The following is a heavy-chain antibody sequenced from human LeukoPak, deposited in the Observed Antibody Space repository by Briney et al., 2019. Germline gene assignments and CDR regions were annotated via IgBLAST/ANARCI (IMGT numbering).Heavy chain of an antibody. CDR2: IKQDGSEK. Sequence: GGSLRLSCAASGFIFSSYWMSWVRQAPGKGLEWVANIKQDGSEKYYVDSVKGRFTISRDNAKNSLYLQMNSLRADDTAVYYCARDLGYCSSTNCGHYYYGMDVWGQGTTVTVSS. J-gene: IGHJ6*02. CDR1: GFIFSSYW. V-gene: IGHV3-7*01. CDR3: ARDLGYCSSTNCGHYYYGMDV. D-gene: IGHD2-2*01.